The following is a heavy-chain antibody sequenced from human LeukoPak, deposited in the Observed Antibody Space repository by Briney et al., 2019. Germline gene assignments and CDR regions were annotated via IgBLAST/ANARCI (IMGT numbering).Heavy chain of an antibody. CDR3: AKVSDNSYYYYMDV. Sequence: PGGSLRLSCAASGFTFADYAMSWVRQAPGKGLEWVSGISGSGGSTYYADSVKGRFTVSRDNFKNTLFLQVNSLRAEDTAVYYCAKVSDNSYYYYMDVWGKGTTVTVSS. CDR1: GFTFADYA. CDR2: ISGSGGST. V-gene: IGHV3-23*01. J-gene: IGHJ6*03.